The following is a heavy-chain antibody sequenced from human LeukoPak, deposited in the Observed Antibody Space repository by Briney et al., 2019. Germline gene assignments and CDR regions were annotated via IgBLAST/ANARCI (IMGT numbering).Heavy chain of an antibody. V-gene: IGHV3-48*03. Sequence: GGSLRLSCAASGFTFSSYEMNWVRQAPGKGLEWVSYISSSGSTIYYADSVKGRFTISRDNAKNSLYLQMNSLRAEDTAVYYCARDPSKGVLRYFDWLPDYFDYWGQGTLVTASS. CDR3: ARDPSKGVLRYFDWLPDYFDY. D-gene: IGHD3-9*01. J-gene: IGHJ4*02. CDR1: GFTFSSYE. CDR2: ISSSGSTI.